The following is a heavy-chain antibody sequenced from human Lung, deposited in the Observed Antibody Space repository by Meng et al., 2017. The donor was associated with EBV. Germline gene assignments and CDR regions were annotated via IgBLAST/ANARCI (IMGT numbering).Heavy chain of an antibody. Sequence: QVQLQQSGPGLVKPSQTLSLPCAISGDSVSSNSATWTWIRQSPSRGLEWLGRTYYRSKWYTDYALSVKSRITINPDTSKNQFSLQLNSVTPEDTAVYFCARDETSWYYFDYWGQGTLVTVAS. V-gene: IGHV6-1*01. J-gene: IGHJ4*02. CDR1: GDSVSSNSAT. D-gene: IGHD6-13*01. CDR2: TYYRSKWYT. CDR3: ARDETSWYYFDY.